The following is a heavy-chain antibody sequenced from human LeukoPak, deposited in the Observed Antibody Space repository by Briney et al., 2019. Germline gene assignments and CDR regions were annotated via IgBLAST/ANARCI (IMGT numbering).Heavy chain of an antibody. CDR3: ARCGKDGDYVQN. Sequence: PSETLSLTCTVSGPSISSGGYYWSWVRQHPGKGLEWIGYIYYSGSTYYNPSLKSRVTISVDTSKNQFSLKLSSVTAADTAVYYCARCGKDGDYVQNWGQGTLVTVSS. CDR1: GPSISSGGYY. CDR2: IYYSGST. V-gene: IGHV4-31*03. D-gene: IGHD4-17*01. J-gene: IGHJ4*02.